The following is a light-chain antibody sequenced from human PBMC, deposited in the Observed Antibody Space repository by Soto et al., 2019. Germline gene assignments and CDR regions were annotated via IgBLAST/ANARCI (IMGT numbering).Light chain of an antibody. V-gene: IGLV1-51*01. CDR3: PTWDSSLSAVV. CDR2: DND. J-gene: IGLJ1*01. Sequence: QSVLTQPPSVSAAPGQKVTISCSGSSSNIGYHNVSWYQHLPGPAPKLLVYDNDKRPSGIPDRFSGSRSGTSATLAITGLQTGDEADYYCPTWDSSLSAVVFGTGTKLTVL. CDR1: SSNIGYHN.